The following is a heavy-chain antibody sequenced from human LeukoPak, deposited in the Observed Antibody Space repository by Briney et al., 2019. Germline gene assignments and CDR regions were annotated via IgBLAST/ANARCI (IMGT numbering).Heavy chain of an antibody. CDR2: ISGSGSHT. V-gene: IGHV3-21*01. Sequence: GGSLRLSCAASGFTFDDYAMHWVRQAPGKGLEWVSSISGSGSHTYHGDSLKGRFTVSRDNAKNSLYLQMNSLRVDDTAVYYCAAGRLELLRMDHWGQGALVTVSS. J-gene: IGHJ4*02. CDR1: GFTFDDYA. CDR3: AAGRLELLRMDH. D-gene: IGHD1-26*01.